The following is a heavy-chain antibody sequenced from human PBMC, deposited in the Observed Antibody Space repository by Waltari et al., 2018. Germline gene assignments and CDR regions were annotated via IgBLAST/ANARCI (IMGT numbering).Heavy chain of an antibody. J-gene: IGHJ5*02. V-gene: IGHV4-59*11. D-gene: IGHD6-13*01. Sequence: QVQLQESGPGLVKPSETLSLTCTVSGGSISSHYWSWIRQPPGKGLDWIGYIYYSGSTNYNPSLKSRVTISVDTSKNQFSLKLSSVTAADTAVYYCAAVAAAGFDPWGQGTLVTVSS. CDR1: GGSISSHY. CDR2: IYYSGST. CDR3: AAVAAAGFDP.